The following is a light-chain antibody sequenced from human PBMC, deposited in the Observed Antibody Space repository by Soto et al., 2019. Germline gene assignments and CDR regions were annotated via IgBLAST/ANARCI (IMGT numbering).Light chain of an antibody. CDR2: EVS. V-gene: IGLV2-14*01. J-gene: IGLJ3*02. Sequence: QSALTQPASVSGSPGQSITISCTGTSSDVGGSNYVSWYQQHPGKAPKVMIYEVSNRPSGLSNRFSGSKSGNTASLTISGLQAEDEADYYCSSYTGSSPPWVFGGGTKLTVL. CDR3: SSYTGSSPPWV. CDR1: SSDVGGSNY.